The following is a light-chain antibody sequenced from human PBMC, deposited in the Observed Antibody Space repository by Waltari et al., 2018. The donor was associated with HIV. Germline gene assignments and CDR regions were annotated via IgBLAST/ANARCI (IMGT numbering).Light chain of an antibody. CDR3: SSYAGSSTFVI. CDR2: STN. CDR1: SGSVSTSYY. Sequence: QTVVTQEPSFSVSPGGTVTLTCGLNSGSVSTSYYPSWYQQTPGQTPRTLIYSTNTRSSGVPDRFSGSILGNKAALTITGAQADDESDYYCSSYAGSSTFVIFGGGTK. V-gene: IGLV8-61*01. J-gene: IGLJ2*01.